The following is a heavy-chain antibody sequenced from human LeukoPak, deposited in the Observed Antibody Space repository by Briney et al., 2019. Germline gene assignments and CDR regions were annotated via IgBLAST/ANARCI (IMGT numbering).Heavy chain of an antibody. CDR3: ARDSDPRNPDFWSGPGDY. Sequence: ASVKVSCKASGGTFSSYAISWVRQAPGQGLEWMGGIIPIFGTANYAQKFQGRVTITTDESTSTAYMELSSLRSEDTAVYYCARDSDPRNPDFWSGPGDYWGQGTLVTVSS. J-gene: IGHJ4*02. CDR2: IIPIFGTA. V-gene: IGHV1-69*05. CDR1: GGTFSSYA. D-gene: IGHD3-3*01.